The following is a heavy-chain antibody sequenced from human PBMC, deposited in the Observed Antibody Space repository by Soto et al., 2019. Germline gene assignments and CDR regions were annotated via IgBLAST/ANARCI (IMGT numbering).Heavy chain of an antibody. V-gene: IGHV3-15*01. D-gene: IGHD6-13*01. J-gene: IGHJ4*02. CDR2: IKSKTDGGTT. CDR1: GFTFSNAW. CDR3: TTGQQQLVLFDY. Sequence: GGSLRLSCAASGFTFSNAWMSWVRQAPGKGLEWVGRIKSKTDGGTTDYAAPVKGRFTISSDDSKNTLYLQMNSLKTEDTAVYYCTTGQQQLVLFDYWGQGTLVTVSS.